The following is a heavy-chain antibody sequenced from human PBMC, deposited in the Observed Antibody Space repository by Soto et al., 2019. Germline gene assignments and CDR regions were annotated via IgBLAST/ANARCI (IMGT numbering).Heavy chain of an antibody. CDR1: GGSFSGYY. V-gene: IGHV4-34*01. D-gene: IGHD5-18*01. CDR3: ARLQDGYSYVYNWFDP. CDR2: INHSGST. J-gene: IGHJ5*02. Sequence: SETLSLTCAVYGGSFSGYYWSWIRQPPGKGLEWIGEINHSGSTNYNPSLKSRVTISVDTSKNQFSLKLSSVTAADTAVYYCARLQDGYSYVYNWFDPWGQGTLVTVSS.